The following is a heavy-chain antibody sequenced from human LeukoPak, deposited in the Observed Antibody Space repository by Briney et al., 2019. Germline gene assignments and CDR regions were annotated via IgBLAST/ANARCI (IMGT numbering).Heavy chain of an antibody. Sequence: KPSETLSLTCTVSGGSISSGSYYWSWIRQPAGKGLEWIGCIYTSGSTNYNPSLKSRVTISVDTSKNQFSLKLSSVTAADTAVYYCARLVLLNWYFDLWGRGTLVTVSS. V-gene: IGHV4-61*02. D-gene: IGHD2-15*01. CDR3: ARLVLLNWYFDL. CDR1: GGSISSGSYY. CDR2: IYTSGST. J-gene: IGHJ2*01.